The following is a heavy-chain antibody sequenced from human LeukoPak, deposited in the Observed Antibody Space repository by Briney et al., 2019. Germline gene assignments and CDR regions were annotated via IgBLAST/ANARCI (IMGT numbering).Heavy chain of an antibody. CDR2: IYYSGGT. D-gene: IGHD6-19*01. CDR1: GGSISSGDYY. CDR3: ARNIPNRAYRSGWWYMDI. Sequence: SQTLSLTCTVSGGSISSGDYYWSWIRQPPGKGREWIVYIYYSGGTYYNPSLRSRVTISVDTSKNQFSLKLSSVTAADTAVYYCARNIPNRAYRSGWWYMDIWGKGTTVSVSS. V-gene: IGHV4-30-4*08. J-gene: IGHJ6*03.